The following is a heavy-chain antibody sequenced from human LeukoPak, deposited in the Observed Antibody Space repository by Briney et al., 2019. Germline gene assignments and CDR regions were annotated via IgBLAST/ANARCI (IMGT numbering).Heavy chain of an antibody. V-gene: IGHV3-11*01. D-gene: IGHD2-15*01. CDR3: ARVAATDHHDAFDI. J-gene: IGHJ3*02. CDR2: ISSSGSTI. Sequence: GSLRLSCAASGFTFSDYYMSWIRQAPGKGLGGVSYISSSGSTIYYADSVKGRFTISRDNAKNSLYLQMNSLRAEDTAVYYCARVAATDHHDAFDIWGQGTMVTVSS. CDR1: GFTFSDYY.